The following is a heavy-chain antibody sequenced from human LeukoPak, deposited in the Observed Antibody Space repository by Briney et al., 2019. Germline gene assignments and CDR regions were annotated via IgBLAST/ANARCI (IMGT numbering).Heavy chain of an antibody. CDR2: IYHSGST. D-gene: IGHD6-6*01. V-gene: IGHV4-31*03. J-gene: IGHJ4*02. CDR1: RGSISSGAYY. Sequence: PSETLSLTCTVSRGSISSGAYYWSWIRQHPGKGLEWLGYIYHSGSTYYNPSLGSRISISLDTSKNQFSLKLSSVTAADTAVYYCARSSSSPRLDCGGQGTLVTASS. CDR3: ARSSSSPRLDC.